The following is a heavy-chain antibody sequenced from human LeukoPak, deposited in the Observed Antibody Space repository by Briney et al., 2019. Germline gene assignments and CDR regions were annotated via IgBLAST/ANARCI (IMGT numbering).Heavy chain of an antibody. CDR1: GCPITTYY. CDR3: ARDSGTTGEVKFDP. J-gene: IGHJ5*02. CDR2: ISSSGVI. Sequence: PSETLSLTCTVSGCPITTYYLSWIRQSAGMGLEWVGRISSSGVITYNPSLKSRVILSLDTSNNHFSLKLISITAADTAVYYCARDSGTTGEVKFDPWGQGMLVTVSS. V-gene: IGHV4-4*07. D-gene: IGHD3-10*01.